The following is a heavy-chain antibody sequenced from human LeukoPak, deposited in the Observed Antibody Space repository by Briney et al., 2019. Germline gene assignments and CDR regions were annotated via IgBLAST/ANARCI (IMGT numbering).Heavy chain of an antibody. Sequence: LSLTCAVYGGSFSGYYWSWIRQAPGKGLEWVANIKQDGSEKHYVDSVKGRLTISRDNAKNLLYLHMNSLRVEDTAVYYCAGGPGFLIDCWGQGTLVTVSS. J-gene: IGHJ4*02. CDR3: AGGPGFLIDC. CDR2: IKQDGSEK. CDR1: GGSFSGYY. D-gene: IGHD3-3*01. V-gene: IGHV3-7*01.